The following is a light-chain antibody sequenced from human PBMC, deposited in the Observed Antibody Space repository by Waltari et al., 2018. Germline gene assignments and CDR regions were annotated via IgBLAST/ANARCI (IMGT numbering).Light chain of an antibody. J-gene: IGLJ3*02. CDR1: SPNIGAGHD. Sequence: QSILTQPTSVSGAPGQRVTISCTGSSPNIGAGHDVHWYQAFPGTAPKLLISGNNNRPSGVPDRFSGSKSGSSASLAINGLQAEDEADYYCQSFDSNVRGGVVFGGGTKVTVL. CDR2: GNN. CDR3: QSFDSNVRGGVV. V-gene: IGLV1-40*01.